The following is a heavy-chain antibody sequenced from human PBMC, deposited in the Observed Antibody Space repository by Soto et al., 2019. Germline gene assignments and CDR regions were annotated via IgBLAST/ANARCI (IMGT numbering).Heavy chain of an antibody. CDR3: ARRRNSWDAFDF. J-gene: IGHJ3*01. V-gene: IGHV3-30*04. Sequence: QVQLVESGGGVVQPGRSLRLSCAASGFTFSTYAMHWVRQAPGKGLEWVTVISYDGKNEYYADSVKGRFTISRDNSKDTLYLQMNSLRAEDTAVYSCARRRNSWDAFDFWGQGTMVTVSS. CDR1: GFTFSTYA. CDR2: ISYDGKNE. D-gene: IGHD6-13*01.